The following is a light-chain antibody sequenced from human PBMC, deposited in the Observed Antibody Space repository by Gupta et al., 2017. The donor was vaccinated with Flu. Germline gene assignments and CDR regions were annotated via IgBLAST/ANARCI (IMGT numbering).Light chain of an antibody. CDR2: GNN. J-gene: IGLJ1*01. CDR1: SSNIGSNT. Sequence: QSVLAQPPSASGTPGQRVTISCSGSSSNIGSNTVNWYQQVPGTAPNLLIYGNNQRPSGVPDRFSGSKSGTSASLAISVLQSEDEADYYCAAWDDSLNGHYVFGTGTKVTAL. V-gene: IGLV1-44*01. CDR3: AAWDDSLNGHYV.